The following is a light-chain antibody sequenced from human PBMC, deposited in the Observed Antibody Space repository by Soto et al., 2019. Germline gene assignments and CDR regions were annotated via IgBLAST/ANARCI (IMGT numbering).Light chain of an antibody. Sequence: QSALTQPASVSGSPGQSITISCTGTSSDIGIFNYVSWYQQHPGKAPKLMIYEVTNRPSGVSDRFSGSKSGSTASLNISGLQADDEADYYCSSYTSSSALGVFGGGTKLTVL. J-gene: IGLJ3*02. V-gene: IGLV2-14*01. CDR3: SSYTSSSALGV. CDR1: SSDIGIFNY. CDR2: EVT.